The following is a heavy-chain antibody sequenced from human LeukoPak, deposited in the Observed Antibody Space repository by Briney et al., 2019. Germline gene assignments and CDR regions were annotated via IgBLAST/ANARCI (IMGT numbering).Heavy chain of an antibody. CDR1: GFTFSSYG. D-gene: IGHD3-3*01. CDR3: AKAVADFWSGYYKGRDYYYMDV. CDR2: IWYGGSNK. Sequence: GGSLRLSCAASGFTFSSYGMHWVRQAPGKGLEWVAVIWYGGSNKYYADSVKGRFTISRDNSKNTLYLQMNSLRAEDTAVYYCAKAVADFWSGYYKGRDYYYMDVWGKGTTVTVSS. V-gene: IGHV3-30*02. J-gene: IGHJ6*03.